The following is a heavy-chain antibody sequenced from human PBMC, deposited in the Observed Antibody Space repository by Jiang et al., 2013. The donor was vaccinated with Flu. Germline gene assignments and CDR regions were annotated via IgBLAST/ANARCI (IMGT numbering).Heavy chain of an antibody. CDR3: ASRLLWFGESFEGWFDP. J-gene: IGHJ5*02. D-gene: IGHD3-10*01. CDR2: IYHSGST. V-gene: IGHV4-4*02. Sequence: PGLVKPSGTLSLTCAVSGGSISSSNWWSWVRQPPGKGLEWIGEIYHSGSTNYNPSLKSRVTISVDKSKNQFSLKLSSVTAADTAVYYCASRLLWFGESFEGWFDPWGQGTLVTVSS. CDR1: GGSISSSNW.